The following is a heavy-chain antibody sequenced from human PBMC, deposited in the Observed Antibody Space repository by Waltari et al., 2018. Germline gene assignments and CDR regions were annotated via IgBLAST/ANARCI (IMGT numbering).Heavy chain of an antibody. J-gene: IGHJ4*02. CDR2: IYYSGST. Sequence: QVQLQESGPGLVKPSETLSLTCTVSGGSISSYYWSWIRQPPGKGLEWIGYIYYSGSTTYTPPLNSRVTRAVDTSKNQFSLKLSSVTAADTAVYYCARDLPPWYSSSRGAFDYWGQGTLVTVSS. CDR3: ARDLPPWYSSSRGAFDY. D-gene: IGHD6-13*01. V-gene: IGHV4-59*01. CDR1: GGSISSYY.